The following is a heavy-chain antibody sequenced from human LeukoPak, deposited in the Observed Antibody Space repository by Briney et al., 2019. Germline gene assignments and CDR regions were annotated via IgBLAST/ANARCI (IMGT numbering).Heavy chain of an antibody. Sequence: GGSLRLSCAASGFTFSSYDMHWVRQATGEGLEWVSAIGTAGDTYYPGSVKGRFTISRENAKNSLYLQMNSLRAGDTAVYYCARGRPGASHSNENWFDPWGQGTLVTVSS. J-gene: IGHJ5*02. CDR3: ARGRPGASHSNENWFDP. CDR1: GFTFSSYD. V-gene: IGHV3-13*01. D-gene: IGHD6-6*01. CDR2: IGTAGDT.